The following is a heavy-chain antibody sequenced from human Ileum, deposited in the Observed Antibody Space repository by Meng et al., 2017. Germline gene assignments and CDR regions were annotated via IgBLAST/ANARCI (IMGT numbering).Heavy chain of an antibody. D-gene: IGHD1-20*01. CDR1: GFTFSNTW. CDR2: IKSKTAGETT. J-gene: IGHJ4*02. CDR3: VTAWPN. Sequence: GGSLRLSCVGSGFTFSNTWPSWVRQAPGKGLEWVGRIKSKTAGETTDYAAPVKGRFTISRDDSKNTVYLQINSLKSEDTAVYYCVTAWPNWGQGTLVTVSS. V-gene: IGHV3-15*01.